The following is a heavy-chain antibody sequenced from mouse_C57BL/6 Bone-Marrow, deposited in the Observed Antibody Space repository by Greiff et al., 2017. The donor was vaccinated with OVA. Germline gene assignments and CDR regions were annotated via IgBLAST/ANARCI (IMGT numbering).Heavy chain of an antibody. V-gene: IGHV1-18*01. Sequence: EVQLQQSGPELVKPGASVKIPCKASGYTFTDYNMDWVKQSHGKSLEWIGDINPNNGGTIYNQKFKGKATLTVDKSSSTAYMELRSLTSEDTAVYYCARLNGSSYVQYFDVWGTGTTVTVSS. CDR2: INPNNGGT. CDR3: ARLNGSSYVQYFDV. D-gene: IGHD1-1*01. J-gene: IGHJ1*03. CDR1: GYTFTDYN.